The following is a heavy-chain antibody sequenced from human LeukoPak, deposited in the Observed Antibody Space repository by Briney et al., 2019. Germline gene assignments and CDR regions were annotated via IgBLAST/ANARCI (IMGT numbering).Heavy chain of an antibody. CDR2: IYYSGST. J-gene: IGHJ4*02. CDR3: ATSGSYYRHYFDY. D-gene: IGHD1-26*01. Sequence: SETLSLTCTVSGGSISSYYWSWIWQPPGKGLEWIGYIYYSGSTNYNPSLKSRVTISVDTSKNQFSLKLSSVTAADTAVYYCATSGSYYRHYFDYWGQGTLVTVSS. V-gene: IGHV4-59*12. CDR1: GGSISSYY.